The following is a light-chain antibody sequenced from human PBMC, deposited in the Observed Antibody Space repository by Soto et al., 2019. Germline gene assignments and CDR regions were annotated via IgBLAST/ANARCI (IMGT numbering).Light chain of an antibody. CDR2: WAS. J-gene: IGKJ1*01. CDR3: QQCYSTPST. Sequence: DIVMTQSPDSLAVSLGERATINCKSSQSVLYSSNNKNYLAWYQQKPGQPPKLLIYWASTRESGVPDRFSGSGSGTDFTLTISSLQAEDVAVYYCQQCYSTPSTFGQGTKV. V-gene: IGKV4-1*01. CDR1: QSVLYSSNNKNY.